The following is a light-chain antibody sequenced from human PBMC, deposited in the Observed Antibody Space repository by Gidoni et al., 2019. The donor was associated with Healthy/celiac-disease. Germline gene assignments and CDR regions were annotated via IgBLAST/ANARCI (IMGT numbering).Light chain of an antibody. Sequence: IVLPQSPLSLPATPGAPASISCRSSQSLLHSNGYNYLDWYLQKPGQSPQLLIYLGSNRASGVPDRFSGSGSGTDFTLKISRVEDEDVGVYYCMQALQTPTFXGXTKVEIK. CDR3: MQALQTPT. CDR2: LGS. CDR1: QSLLHSNGYNY. V-gene: IGKV2-28*01. J-gene: IGKJ4*01.